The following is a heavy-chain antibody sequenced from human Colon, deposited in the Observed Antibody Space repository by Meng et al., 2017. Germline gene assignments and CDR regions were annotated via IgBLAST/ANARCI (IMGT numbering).Heavy chain of an antibody. CDR2: TYGSVNT. V-gene: IGHV4-4*02. CDR3: AKNGAYCLEY. D-gene: IGHD2-8*02. J-gene: IGHJ4*02. Sequence: VQLQGSGPGLVNPSGTLSLTCAVSGGSITNSNWWSWVRQPPGKGLEWIGQTYGSVNTAYNPSLKSRVTISVDKSKNQLSLTLSSVTAADTAVYYCAKNGAYCLEYWGQGILVTVSS. CDR1: GGSITNSNW.